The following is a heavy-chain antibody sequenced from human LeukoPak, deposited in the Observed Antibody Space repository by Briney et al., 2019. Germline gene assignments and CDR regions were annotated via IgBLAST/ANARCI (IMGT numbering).Heavy chain of an antibody. D-gene: IGHD7-27*01. CDR2: ISGSGTNT. Sequence: GGSLRLSCAASGFTFSSYGMSWVRQAPGKGLEWVSGISGSGTNTNYADSVKGRFTISRDNSKNMVWLQINSPTAEDTATYYCAKDGNWARFEDWGQGTLVTVSS. J-gene: IGHJ4*02. CDR1: GFTFSSYG. CDR3: AKDGNWARFED. V-gene: IGHV3-23*01.